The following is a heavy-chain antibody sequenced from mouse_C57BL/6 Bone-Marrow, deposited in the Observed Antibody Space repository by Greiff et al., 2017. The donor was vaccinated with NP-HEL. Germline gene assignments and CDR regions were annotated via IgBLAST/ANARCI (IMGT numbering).Heavy chain of an antibody. D-gene: IGHD2-4*01. CDR3: AKMIYYEYDEYFDV. CDR1: GFSFTSYG. Sequence: VQLQQSGPGLVQPSQSLSITCTVSGFSFTSYGVHWVRQPPGKGLEWLGVIWRGGSTDYNAAFISSLSISKDNSKSQVFFKMNSLQADDTAIYYCAKMIYYEYDEYFDVWGTGTTVTVSS. V-gene: IGHV2-4*01. J-gene: IGHJ1*03. CDR2: IWRGGST.